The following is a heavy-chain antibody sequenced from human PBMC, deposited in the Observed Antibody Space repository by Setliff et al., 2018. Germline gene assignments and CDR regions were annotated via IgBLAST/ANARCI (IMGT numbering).Heavy chain of an antibody. D-gene: IGHD3-16*01. CDR2: ISRGGNTI. CDR3: ARDFGSHFFDY. Sequence: LSLTCALSGGSITDRNWWNWIRQAPGKGLEWVSYISRGGNTIYYADSVKGRFTISRDNAKNSLYLQMNSLRAEDTAVYYCARDFGSHFFDYWGQGTLVTVSS. J-gene: IGHJ4*02. CDR1: GGSITDRNW. V-gene: IGHV3-11*04.